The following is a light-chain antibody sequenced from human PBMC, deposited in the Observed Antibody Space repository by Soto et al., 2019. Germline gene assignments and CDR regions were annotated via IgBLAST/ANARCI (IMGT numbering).Light chain of an antibody. Sequence: DIQMTQSPSSVSASVGDRVTITCRASQDIQRYLAWYQQKPGKAPKLLIYAASGLASGVSSRFSGGGSGTDFTLTITSLQPEDFATYAGQQANSFPPTSGRGTTVDV. CDR2: AAS. V-gene: IGKV1-12*01. J-gene: IGKJ3*01. CDR1: QDIQRY. CDR3: QQANSFPPT.